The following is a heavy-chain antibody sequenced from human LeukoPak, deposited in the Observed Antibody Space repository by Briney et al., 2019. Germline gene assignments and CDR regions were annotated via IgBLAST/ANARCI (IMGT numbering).Heavy chain of an antibody. Sequence: PSETLSLTCTVSGGSISSGDYYWSWIRQPPGKGLEWIGYIYYSGSTYYNPSLKSRVTISVDTSKNQFSLKLSSVTAAGTAVYYCARSFTYYYDSSGYSQGGYFDYWGQGTLVTVSS. V-gene: IGHV4-30-4*01. CDR2: IYYSGST. CDR1: GGSISSGDYY. J-gene: IGHJ4*02. D-gene: IGHD3-22*01. CDR3: ARSFTYYYDSSGYSQGGYFDY.